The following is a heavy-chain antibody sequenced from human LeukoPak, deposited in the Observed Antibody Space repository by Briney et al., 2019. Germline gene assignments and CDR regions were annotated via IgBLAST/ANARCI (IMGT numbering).Heavy chain of an antibody. Sequence: ASVKVSCKASGYTLSTYGISWVRQAPGQGLEWMGWISAYDGSTHFAQKVQGRVTLTTDTSTSTAYMELKRLIFDDTAVYYCARTKSGYVIDDYWGQGTLVTVSS. CDR2: ISAYDGST. D-gene: IGHD5-12*01. V-gene: IGHV1-18*01. J-gene: IGHJ4*02. CDR3: ARTKSGYVIDDY. CDR1: GYTLSTYG.